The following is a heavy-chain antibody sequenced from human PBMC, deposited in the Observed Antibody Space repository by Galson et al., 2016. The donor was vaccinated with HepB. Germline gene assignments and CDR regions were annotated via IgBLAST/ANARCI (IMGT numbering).Heavy chain of an antibody. J-gene: IGHJ4*02. CDR1: GFSFSDYW. D-gene: IGHD3-10*01. Sequence: SLRLSCAASGFSFSDYWMHWVRQAPGKGLVWVSRINGDGSDITYAASVRGRFSISRDNPKNTLYLEMNSLRADDTAVYFCVRGMYYGNHGDYWGQGTLVTVSS. V-gene: IGHV3-74*01. CDR3: VRGMYYGNHGDY. CDR2: INGDGSDI.